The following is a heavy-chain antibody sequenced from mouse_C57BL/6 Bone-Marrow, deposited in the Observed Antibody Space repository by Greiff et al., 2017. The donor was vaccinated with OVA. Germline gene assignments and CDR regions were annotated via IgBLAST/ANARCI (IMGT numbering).Heavy chain of an antibody. J-gene: IGHJ3*01. CDR3: ARNDYDAFAY. CDR1: GYTFTSYW. Sequence: VQLQQPGAELVMPGASVKLSCKASGYTFTSYWMHWVKQRPGQGLEWIGEIDPSDSYTNYNQKFKGKSTLTVDKSSSTAYMQLSSLTSEDSAGYYCARNDYDAFAYWGQGTLVTVSA. V-gene: IGHV1-69*01. CDR2: IDPSDSYT. D-gene: IGHD2-4*01.